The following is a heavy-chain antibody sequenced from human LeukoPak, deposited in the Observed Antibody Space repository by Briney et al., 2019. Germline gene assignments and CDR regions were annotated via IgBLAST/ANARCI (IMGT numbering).Heavy chain of an antibody. D-gene: IGHD2-8*02. J-gene: IGHJ4*02. CDR3: ARGVLTGGTYFAY. CDR2: ISSRGDTI. Sequence: GGSLRLSCTASAFTFGDYTMSWVRQAPGKGLEWVSSISSRGDTIDYADSVKGRFTISRDNAKNTLYLQVNSLRAEDTAAYYCARGVLTGGTYFAYWGQGTLVTVSS. V-gene: IGHV3-48*04. CDR1: AFTFGDYT.